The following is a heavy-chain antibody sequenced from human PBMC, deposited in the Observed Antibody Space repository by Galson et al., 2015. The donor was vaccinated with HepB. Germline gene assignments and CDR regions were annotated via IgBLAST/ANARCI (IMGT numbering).Heavy chain of an antibody. CDR1: GLTFSNYA. V-gene: IGHV3-23*01. Sequence: SLRLSCAASGLTFSNYAMSWVRQAPGKGLEWVSGISRPGTTTYYADSVKGRFTISRDSSKNTLYLQMSSLRVEDTAVYYCAKDLPRAPVTLRDTWFDPWGQGTLVIVSS. D-gene: IGHD3-22*01. CDR3: AKDLPRAPVTLRDTWFDP. CDR2: ISRPGTTT. J-gene: IGHJ5*01.